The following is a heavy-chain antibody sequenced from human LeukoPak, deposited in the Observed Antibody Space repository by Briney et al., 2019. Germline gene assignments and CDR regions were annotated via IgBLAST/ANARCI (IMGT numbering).Heavy chain of an antibody. V-gene: IGHV1-8*03. D-gene: IGHD1-26*01. CDR2: MNPNSGNT. Sequence: GASVKVSCKASGYTFTSYDISWVRQATGQGLEWMGWMNPNSGNTGYAQKFQGRVTITRNTSISTAYMELSSLRSEDTAVYYCARRGSPSHVFNIWGQGTMVTVSS. CDR3: ARRGSPSHVFNI. J-gene: IGHJ3*02. CDR1: GYTFTSYD.